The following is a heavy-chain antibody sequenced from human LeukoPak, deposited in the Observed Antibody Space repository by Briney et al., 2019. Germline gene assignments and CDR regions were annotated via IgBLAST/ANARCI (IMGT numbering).Heavy chain of an antibody. D-gene: IGHD3-22*01. CDR3: AKANYYDSTDYFDY. Sequence: GGSLRLSCAASGFTFDDYAMHWVRQPPGKGLEWVSGISWNSGSIGYADSVKGRFTISRDNAKNSLYLQMNSLRAEDTALYYCAKANYYDSTDYFDYWGQGTLVTVSS. V-gene: IGHV3-9*01. CDR2: ISWNSGSI. J-gene: IGHJ4*02. CDR1: GFTFDDYA.